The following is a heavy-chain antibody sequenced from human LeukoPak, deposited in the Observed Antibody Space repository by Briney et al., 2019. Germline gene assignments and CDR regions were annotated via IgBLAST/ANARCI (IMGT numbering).Heavy chain of an antibody. V-gene: IGHV4-4*07. J-gene: IGHJ4*02. CDR1: GGSISSYY. D-gene: IGHD6-6*01. CDR3: ARDVQYSSSSGFDY. Sequence: SETLSLTCTVSGGSISSYYWSWIRQPAGKGLEWIGRIYTSGSTNYNPSLKSRVTMSVDTSKDQFSLKLSSVTAADTAVYYCARDVQYSSSSGFDYWGQGTLVTVSS. CDR2: IYTSGST.